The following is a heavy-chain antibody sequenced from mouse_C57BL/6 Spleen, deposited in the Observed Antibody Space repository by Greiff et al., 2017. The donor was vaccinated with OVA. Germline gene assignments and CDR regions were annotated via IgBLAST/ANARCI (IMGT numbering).Heavy chain of an antibody. D-gene: IGHD2-4*01. V-gene: IGHV1-82*01. CDR2: IYPGDGDT. J-gene: IGHJ1*03. CDR3: ARVADYDDAYFDV. Sequence: VQLQESGPELVKPGASVKISCKASGYAFSSSWMNWVKQRPGKGLEWIGRIYPGDGDTNYNGKFKGKATLTADTSSSTAYMQLSGLTSEDSAVYFCARVADYDDAYFDVWGTGTTVTVSS. CDR1: GYAFSSSW.